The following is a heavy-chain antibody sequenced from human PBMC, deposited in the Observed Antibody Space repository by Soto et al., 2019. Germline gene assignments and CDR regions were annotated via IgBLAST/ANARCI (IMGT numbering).Heavy chain of an antibody. V-gene: IGHV3-23*01. CDR3: ANTKTIPPFDP. Sequence: VKGRFTISRGNSKNTVYLQMNSLRAEDTAVYYCANTKTIPPFDPWGQGTLVTVSS. J-gene: IGHJ5*02. D-gene: IGHD3-3*01.